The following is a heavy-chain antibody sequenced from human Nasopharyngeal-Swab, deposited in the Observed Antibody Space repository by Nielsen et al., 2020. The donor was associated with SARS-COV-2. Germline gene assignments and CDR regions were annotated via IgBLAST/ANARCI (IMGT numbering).Heavy chain of an antibody. CDR2: IFVGSGNT. J-gene: IGHJ3*02. D-gene: IGHD3-16*02. CDR3: AAAQEYYDYVWGSYRQSYAFDI. Sequence: SVKVSCKASGFTFTSSAVQWVRQARGQRLEWIGWIFVGSGNTNYAQKFQERVTITRDMSTSTAYMELSSLRSEDTAVNYCAAAQEYYDYVWGSYRQSYAFDIWGQGTMVTVSS. CDR1: GFTFTSSA. V-gene: IGHV1-58*01.